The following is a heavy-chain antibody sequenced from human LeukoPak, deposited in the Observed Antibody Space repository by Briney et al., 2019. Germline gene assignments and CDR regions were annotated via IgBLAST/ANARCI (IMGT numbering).Heavy chain of an antibody. D-gene: IGHD1-26*01. J-gene: IGHJ4*02. CDR2: INHSGST. V-gene: IGHV4-34*01. CDR3: ARDGGRDSGSYYEDY. CDR1: GGSFSGYY. Sequence: SETLSLTCAVYGGSFSGYYWSWTRQPPGKGLEWIGEINHSGSTSYNPSLKSRVTISVDTSKNQFSLKLSSVTAADTAVYYCARDGGRDSGSYYEDYWGQGTLVTVSS.